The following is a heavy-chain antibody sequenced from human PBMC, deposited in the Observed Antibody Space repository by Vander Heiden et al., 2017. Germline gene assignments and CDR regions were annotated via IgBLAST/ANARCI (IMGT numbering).Heavy chain of an antibody. CDR3: AKHKGGVAGTWYYGMDV. CDR2: ISASGGST. D-gene: IGHD6-19*01. CDR1: GFTFSSYA. V-gene: IGHV3-23*01. Sequence: EVQLLESGGGLLQPGGSLRLSCAASGFTFSSYAMSWVRQAPGMGLEWVSAISASGGSTYYADSVKGRFTISRDNSKNTLYLQMNSLRAEDTAVYYCAKHKGGVAGTWYYGMDVWGQGTTVTVSS. J-gene: IGHJ6*02.